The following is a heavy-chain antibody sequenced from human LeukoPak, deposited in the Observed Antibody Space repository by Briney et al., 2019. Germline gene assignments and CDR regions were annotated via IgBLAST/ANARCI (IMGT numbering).Heavy chain of an antibody. CDR2: IYYSGST. Sequence: SETLSLTCTVSGGSISSSCYYWGWIRQPPGKGLEWIGSIYYSGSTYYNPSLKSRVTISVDTSKNQFSLKLSSVTAADTAVYYCARQKQWQSFDYWGQGTLVTVSS. CDR1: GGSISSSCYY. D-gene: IGHD6-19*01. J-gene: IGHJ4*02. V-gene: IGHV4-39*01. CDR3: ARQKQWQSFDY.